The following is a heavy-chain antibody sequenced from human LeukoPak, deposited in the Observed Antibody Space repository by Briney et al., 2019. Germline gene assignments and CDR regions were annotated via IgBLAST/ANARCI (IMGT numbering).Heavy chain of an antibody. J-gene: IGHJ3*02. CDR2: IIPIFGTA. D-gene: IGHD1-26*01. CDR3: ARDLRSYGRAFDI. CDR1: GGTFSSYA. V-gene: IGHV1-69*05. Sequence: SVKVSCKASGGTFSSYAISWVRQAPGQGLEWMGRIIPIFGTANYAQRFQGRVTITTDESTSTAYMELSSLRSEDTAVYYCARDLRSYGRAFDIWGQGTMVTVSS.